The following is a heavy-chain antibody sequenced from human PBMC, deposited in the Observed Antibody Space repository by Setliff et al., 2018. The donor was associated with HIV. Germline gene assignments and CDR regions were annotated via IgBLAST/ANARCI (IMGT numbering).Heavy chain of an antibody. CDR3: ARDEVPRGCSYGYFQNY. CDR1: GGTFSSYA. V-gene: IGHV1-69*13. D-gene: IGHD5-18*01. CDR2: IIPIFGTA. J-gene: IGHJ4*02. Sequence: ASVKVSCKASGGTFSSYAISWVRQAPGQGLEWMGGIIPIFGTANYAQKFQGRVTITADESTSTAYMELSSLRSEDTAVYYCARDEVPRGCSYGYFQNYWGQGTLVTVSS.